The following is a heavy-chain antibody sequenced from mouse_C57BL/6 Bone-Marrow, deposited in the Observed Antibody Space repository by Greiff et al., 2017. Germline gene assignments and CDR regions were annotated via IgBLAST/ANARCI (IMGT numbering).Heavy chain of an antibody. V-gene: IGHV5-6*02. Sequence: EMKLVESGGDLVKPGGSLKLSCAASGFTFSSYGMSWVRQTPDKRLEWVATISSGGSYTYYPDSVKGRFTISRDNAKNTLYLQMSSLKSEDTAMYYCARQKRSYAMDYWGQGTSVTVSS. J-gene: IGHJ4*01. CDR1: GFTFSSYG. CDR2: ISSGGSYT. CDR3: ARQKRSYAMDY.